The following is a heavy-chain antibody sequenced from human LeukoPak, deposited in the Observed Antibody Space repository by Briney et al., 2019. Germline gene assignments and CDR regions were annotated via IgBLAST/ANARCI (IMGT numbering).Heavy chain of an antibody. V-gene: IGHV1-69*05. Sequence: SVKVSCKASGGTFSSYAISWVRQAPGQGLEWMGRIIPIFGSANYAQKFQGRVTITTDESTSTAYMELSSLRSEDTAVYYCARDKVVLVTMIVKDAFDIWGQGTMVTVSS. D-gene: IGHD3-22*01. CDR1: GGTFSSYA. J-gene: IGHJ3*02. CDR3: ARDKVVLVTMIVKDAFDI. CDR2: IIPIFGSA.